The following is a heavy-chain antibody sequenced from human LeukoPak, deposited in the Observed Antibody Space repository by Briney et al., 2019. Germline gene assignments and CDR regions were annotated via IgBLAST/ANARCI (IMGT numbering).Heavy chain of an antibody. J-gene: IGHJ5*02. V-gene: IGHV1-18*01. CDR1: GYTFTSYG. Sequence: ASVKVSCKASGYTFTSYGISWVRQAPGQGLEWMGWISAYNGNTNYAQKFQGRVTITRNTSISTAYMELSSLRSEDTAVYYCARGNKSPKRYCSSTSCRGDGWFDPWGQGTLVTVSS. D-gene: IGHD2-2*01. CDR2: ISAYNGNT. CDR3: ARGNKSPKRYCSSTSCRGDGWFDP.